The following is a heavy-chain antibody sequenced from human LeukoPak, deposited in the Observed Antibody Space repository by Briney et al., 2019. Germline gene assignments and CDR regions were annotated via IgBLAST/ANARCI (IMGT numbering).Heavy chain of an antibody. D-gene: IGHD3-9*01. J-gene: IGHJ4*02. CDR2: ISYDGSNK. CDR3: AREPYDILTGSNLGSGGVDY. V-gene: IGHV3-30-3*01. Sequence: GGSLRLSCAASGFTFSSYAMHWVRQAPGKGLEWVAVISYDGSNKYYADSVKGRFTISRDNSKNTLYLQMNSLRAEDTAVYYCAREPYDILTGSNLGSGGVDYWGQGTLVTVSS. CDR1: GFTFSSYA.